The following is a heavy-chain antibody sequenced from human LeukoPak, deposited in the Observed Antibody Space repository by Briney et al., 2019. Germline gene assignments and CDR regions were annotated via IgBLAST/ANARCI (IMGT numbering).Heavy chain of an antibody. CDR2: INPNSGGT. Sequence: ASVKVSCKASGYTFTGYYMHWVRQAPGQGLEWMGWINPNSGGTNYAQKFQGRVAMTRDTSISTAYMELSRLRSDDTAVYYCARDRDDFWSGYSNYYYYYMDVWGKGTTVTVSS. V-gene: IGHV1-2*02. CDR1: GYTFTGYY. D-gene: IGHD3-3*01. CDR3: ARDRDDFWSGYSNYYYYYMDV. J-gene: IGHJ6*03.